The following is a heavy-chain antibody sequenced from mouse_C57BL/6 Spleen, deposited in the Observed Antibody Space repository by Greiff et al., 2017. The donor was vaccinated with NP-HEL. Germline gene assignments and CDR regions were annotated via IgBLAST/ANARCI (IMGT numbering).Heavy chain of an antibody. CDR1: GYSFTGYY. J-gene: IGHJ2*01. V-gene: IGHV1-42*01. D-gene: IGHD2-4*01. CDR3: AREYDYNYFDY. Sequence: EVQLQESGPELVKPGASVKISCKASGYSFTGYYMNWVKQSPEKSLEWIGEINPSTGGTTYNQKFKAKATLTVDKSSSTAYMQLKSLTSEDSAVYYCAREYDYNYFDYWGQGTTLTVSS. CDR2: INPSTGGT.